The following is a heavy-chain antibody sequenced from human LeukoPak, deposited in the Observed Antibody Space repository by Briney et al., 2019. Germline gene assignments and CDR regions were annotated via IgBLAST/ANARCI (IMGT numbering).Heavy chain of an antibody. CDR3: ARDGGVVVPTAPAVFDI. Sequence: ASVKVSCKASGYTFTSYDINWVRQATGQGLEWMGWMNPNSGNTGYAQKFQGRVTMTRNTSISTAYMELSSLRSEDTAVYYCARDGGVVVPTAPAVFDIWGQGTMVTVSS. J-gene: IGHJ3*02. CDR2: MNPNSGNT. CDR1: GYTFTSYD. V-gene: IGHV1-8*01. D-gene: IGHD2-2*01.